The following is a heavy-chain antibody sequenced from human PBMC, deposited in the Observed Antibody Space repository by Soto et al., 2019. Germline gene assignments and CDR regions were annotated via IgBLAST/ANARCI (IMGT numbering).Heavy chain of an antibody. CDR3: ARVGSSCHSGGCYYYYGLGV. V-gene: IGHV4-61*01. CDR1: GDSVGNGPYY. Sequence: QVRLQESGPGLVKPSETLSLSCLVSGDSVGNGPYYWSWIRQSPGEGLEWIAYIYYSGSTNVNPSLESRVNISIDMSNIQFFLELRSVTAADAAVYFCARVGSSCHSGGCYYYYGLGVWGQGTTVAISS. D-gene: IGHD1-26*01. J-gene: IGHJ6*02. CDR2: IYYSGST.